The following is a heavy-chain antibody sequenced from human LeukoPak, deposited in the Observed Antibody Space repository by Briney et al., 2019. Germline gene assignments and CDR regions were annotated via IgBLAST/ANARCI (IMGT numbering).Heavy chain of an antibody. CDR3: ARDLDWILFDY. Sequence: GGSLRLSCAASGFTFSTYWMHSVRQAPRKGLVWVARIRPEGTTTAYADSVKGRFTISRDNAKNTLFLQRNCLSAEDTAVYYCARDLDWILFDYWGQGTLVTVSS. J-gene: IGHJ4*02. D-gene: IGHD3-9*01. V-gene: IGHV3-74*03. CDR1: GFTFSTYW. CDR2: IRPEGTTT.